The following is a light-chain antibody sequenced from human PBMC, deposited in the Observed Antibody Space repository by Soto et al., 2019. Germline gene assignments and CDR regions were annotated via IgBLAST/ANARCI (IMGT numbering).Light chain of an antibody. CDR1: KLGDKY. V-gene: IGLV3-1*01. CDR2: QDS. Sequence: SYELTQPPSVSVSPGQTASITCSGDKLGDKYACWYQQKPGQSPVLVIYQDSKRPSGIPERFSGSNSGNTATLTISGTRAMDEADYYCQAWDSSTHYVFGTGTKLTVL. CDR3: QAWDSSTHYV. J-gene: IGLJ1*01.